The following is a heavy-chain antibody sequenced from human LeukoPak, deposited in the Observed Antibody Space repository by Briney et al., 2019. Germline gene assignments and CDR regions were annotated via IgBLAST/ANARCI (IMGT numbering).Heavy chain of an antibody. CDR3: ARSQLPLSGFDY. Sequence: PSQTLSLPCTVSGGSISSGDYYWSWIRQPPGKGLEWIGYIYYSGSTYYNPSLKSRVTISVDTSKNQFSLKLSSVTAADTAVHYCARSQLPLSGFDYWGQGTLVTVSS. CDR2: IYYSGST. J-gene: IGHJ4*02. D-gene: IGHD2-15*01. V-gene: IGHV4-30-4*01. CDR1: GGSISSGDYY.